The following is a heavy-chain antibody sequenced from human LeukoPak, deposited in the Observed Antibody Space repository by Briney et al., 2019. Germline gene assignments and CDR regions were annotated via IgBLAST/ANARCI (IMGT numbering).Heavy chain of an antibody. J-gene: IGHJ4*02. CDR2: INPNSGGT. Sequence: ASVKVSCKASGYTFTGYYMHWVRQAPGQGLEWMGWINPNSGGTNYAQKFQGRVTMTRDTSISTAYMELSRLRSDDTAVYYCARIRADYYGSGSRRDYWGQGTLVTVSS. D-gene: IGHD3-10*01. CDR1: GYTFTGYY. V-gene: IGHV1-2*02. CDR3: ARIRADYYGSGSRRDY.